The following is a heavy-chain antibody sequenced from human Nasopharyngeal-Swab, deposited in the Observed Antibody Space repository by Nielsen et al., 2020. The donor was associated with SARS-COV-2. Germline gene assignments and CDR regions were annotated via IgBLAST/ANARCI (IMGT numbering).Heavy chain of an antibody. Sequence: RQAPGKGLEWIGEINHSGSTNNNPSLKSRVTISVDTSKNQFSLNLNSVTAADTAVYYCVRAPSKDIVAPFLNYYYYGLDVWGQGPTVTVSS. CDR3: VRAPSKDIVAPFLNYYYYGLDV. D-gene: IGHD5-12*01. V-gene: IGHV4-34*01. J-gene: IGHJ6*02. CDR2: INHSGST.